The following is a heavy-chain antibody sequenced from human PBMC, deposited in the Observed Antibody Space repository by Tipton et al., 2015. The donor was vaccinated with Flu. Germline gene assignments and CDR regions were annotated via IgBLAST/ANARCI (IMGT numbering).Heavy chain of an antibody. V-gene: IGHV4-38-2*01. CDR2: VSHSGST. J-gene: IGHJ6*02. CDR1: GDSISSDYY. CDR3: ASRTPPNYFYYYGMDV. D-gene: IGHD2-2*01. Sequence: TLSLTCAVSGDSISSDYYWGWIRQFPGKGLEWIGSVSHSGSTFYNPSLKSRVTVSLDSSKNQFSLKVSSVTAADTAVYFCASRTPPNYFYYYGMDVWGHGTTVTVSS.